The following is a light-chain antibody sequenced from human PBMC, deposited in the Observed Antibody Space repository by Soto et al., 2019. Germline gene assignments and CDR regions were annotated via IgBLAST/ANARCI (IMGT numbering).Light chain of an antibody. V-gene: IGLV2-8*01. CDR3: SSYAGSNSHVV. CDR1: SSDVGGYDY. J-gene: IGLJ2*01. CDR2: EVT. Sequence: QSVLTQPPSASGSPGQSVTISCTGTSSDVGGYDYVSWCQQHPGKAPKLIIYEVTLRPSGVPVRFSGSKSGNTASLTVSGLQAEDEADYYCSSYAGSNSHVVFGGGTKLTVL.